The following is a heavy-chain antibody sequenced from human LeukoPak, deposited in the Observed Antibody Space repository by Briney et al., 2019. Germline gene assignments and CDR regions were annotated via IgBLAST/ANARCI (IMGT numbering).Heavy chain of an antibody. V-gene: IGHV3-7*01. Sequence: GGSLRLSCAASGFTFSSYWMSWVRQAPGKGLEWVANIKQDGSEKYYVDSVKGRFTISRDNAKNSLYLQMNSLRAEDTAVYYCAREQVVVAATFDYFDYWGQGTLVTVSS. CDR3: AREQVVVAATFDYFDY. J-gene: IGHJ4*02. D-gene: IGHD2-15*01. CDR2: IKQDGSEK. CDR1: GFTFSSYW.